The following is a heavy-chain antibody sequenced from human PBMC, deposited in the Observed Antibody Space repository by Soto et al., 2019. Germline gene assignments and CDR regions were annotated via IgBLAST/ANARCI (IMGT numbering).Heavy chain of an antibody. Sequence: ASVKVSCKASGYTFTSYGISWVRQAPGQGLEWMGWISAYNGNANYAQKLQGRVTMTTDTSTSTAYMELRSLRSDDTAVYYCAKVGVGATNYYYYGMDVWGQGTRVTVSS. D-gene: IGHD1-26*01. CDR1: GYTFTSYG. V-gene: IGHV1-18*01. J-gene: IGHJ6*02. CDR3: AKVGVGATNYYYYGMDV. CDR2: ISAYNGNA.